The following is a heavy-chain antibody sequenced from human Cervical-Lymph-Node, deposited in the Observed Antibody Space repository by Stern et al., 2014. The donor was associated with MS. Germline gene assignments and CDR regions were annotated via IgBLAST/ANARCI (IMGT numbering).Heavy chain of an antibody. V-gene: IGHV3-23*04. J-gene: IGHJ1*01. D-gene: IGHD4-23*01. CDR3: AKDLTHPKLPRAEYFQH. CDR2: ISGSGGST. Sequence: EVQLVESGGGLVQPGGSLRLSCAASGFTFSSYAMSWVRQAPGKGLEWVSAISGSGGSTYYADSVKGRFTISRDNSKNTLYLQMNSLRAEDTAVYYCAKDLTHPKLPRAEYFQHWGQGTLVTVSS. CDR1: GFTFSSYA.